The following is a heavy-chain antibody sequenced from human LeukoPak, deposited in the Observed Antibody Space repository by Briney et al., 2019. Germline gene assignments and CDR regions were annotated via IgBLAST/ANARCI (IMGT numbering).Heavy chain of an antibody. D-gene: IGHD6-19*01. V-gene: IGHV1-18*01. Sequence: ASVKVSCKASGYTFTSYGISWVRQAPRQGLEWMGWISAYNGNTNYAQKLQGRVTMTTDTSTSTAYMELRSLRSDDTAVYYCARDNPRIAVAGAFDYWGQGTLVTVSS. CDR1: GYTFTSYG. CDR3: ARDNPRIAVAGAFDY. CDR2: ISAYNGNT. J-gene: IGHJ4*02.